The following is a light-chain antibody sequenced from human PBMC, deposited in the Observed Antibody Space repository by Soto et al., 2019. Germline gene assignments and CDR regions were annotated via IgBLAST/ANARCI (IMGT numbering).Light chain of an antibody. CDR2: GVS. CDR1: QSVSSIY. V-gene: IGKV3-20*01. J-gene: IGKJ1*01. Sequence: EIVLTQSPRTLSLSPGERATLSCRASQSVSSIYFAWYQQKRGQAPRLLIYGVSSRATGIPDRFSGSGSGTDFTLTISRLEPEDSAVYYCEQYGSSPRTFGQGTKVDIK. CDR3: EQYGSSPRT.